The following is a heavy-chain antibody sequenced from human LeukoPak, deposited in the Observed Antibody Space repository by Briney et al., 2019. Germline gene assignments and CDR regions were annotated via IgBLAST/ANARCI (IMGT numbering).Heavy chain of an antibody. Sequence: ASVKVSCKTSGYTFTNYGISWVRQAPGLGLEWMGWISAYXGNTNYAQKVQGRVTMTTDTSTSTAYMELRSLRFDDTAVYYCARDQSVRLLQTSSTYFKHVFAIWGQGSMVTVSS. D-gene: IGHD6-13*01. CDR3: ARDQSVRLLQTSSTYFKHVFAI. CDR1: GYTFTNYG. V-gene: IGHV1-18*01. CDR2: ISAYXGNT. J-gene: IGHJ3*02.